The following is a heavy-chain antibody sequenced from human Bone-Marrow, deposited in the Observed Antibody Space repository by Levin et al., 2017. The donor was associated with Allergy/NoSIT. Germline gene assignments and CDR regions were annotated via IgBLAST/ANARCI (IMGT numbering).Heavy chain of an antibody. Sequence: LGESLKISCAASGFNFRPHGMHWARQAPGKGLEWVAVISYDGFNEYYSDSVKGRFTISRDNSKNTLYLEMNSLRGEDTAVYYCARDRSGSGSDGMDVWGQGTTVTVSS. CDR3: ARDRSGSGSDGMDV. V-gene: IGHV3-30*03. CDR1: GFNFRPHG. J-gene: IGHJ6*02. D-gene: IGHD3-10*01. CDR2: ISYDGFNE.